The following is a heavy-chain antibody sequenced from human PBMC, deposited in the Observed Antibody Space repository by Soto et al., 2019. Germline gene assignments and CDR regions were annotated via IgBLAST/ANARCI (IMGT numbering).Heavy chain of an antibody. CDR3: ARAHAPTLQFDS. CDR1: GGSISSGGYY. Sequence: PSETLSLTCTVSGGSISSGGYYWSWIRQHPGKGLEWIGYIYYSGSTYYNPSLKSRVTISVDTSKNQFSLSLDSVTAADTAVYFCARAHAPTLQFDSWGQGTLVTVSA. CDR2: IYYSGST. V-gene: IGHV4-31*03. J-gene: IGHJ4*01. D-gene: IGHD4-4*01.